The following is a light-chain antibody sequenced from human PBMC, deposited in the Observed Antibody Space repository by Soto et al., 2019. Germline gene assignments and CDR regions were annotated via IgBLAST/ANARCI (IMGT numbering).Light chain of an antibody. V-gene: IGKV1-5*01. J-gene: IGKJ2*01. CDR2: NAS. Sequence: DIQMTQSPSTLSASVGDRVTITCRASQSISSWLACYQQKPGKAPKLLIFNASSLESGVPSRFSGSGSGTEFTLTIISLQPDDLATYYCQHYNSFPYTFGQGTKLEIK. CDR3: QHYNSFPYT. CDR1: QSISSW.